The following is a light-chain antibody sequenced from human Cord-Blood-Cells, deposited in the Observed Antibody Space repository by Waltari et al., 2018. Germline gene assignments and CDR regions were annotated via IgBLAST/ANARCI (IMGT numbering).Light chain of an antibody. CDR3: SSYTSSSTLDV. V-gene: IGLV2-14*01. J-gene: IGLJ1*01. Sequence: QSALNQPASVSGSPGQSLTIPCTGTSSDVGGYHYVSWYQQHPGKAPKLMIYDVSNRPSGVSNRFSGSKSGNTASLTISGLQAEDEADYYCSSYTSSSTLDVFGTGTKVTVL. CDR1: SSDVGGYHY. CDR2: DVS.